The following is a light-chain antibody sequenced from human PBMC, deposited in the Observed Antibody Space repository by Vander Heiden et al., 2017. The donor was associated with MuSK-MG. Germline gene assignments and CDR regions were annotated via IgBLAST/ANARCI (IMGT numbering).Light chain of an antibody. J-gene: IGLJ2*01. V-gene: IGLV3-1*01. CDR3: QAWDSSTVV. CDR2: QDS. Sequence: APPPPPSVSVSPGQTASITCSGDKLGDKYACWYQQKPGQSPVLVIYQDSKRPSGIPERFSGSNSGNTATLTISGTQAMDEADYYCQAWDSSTVVFGGGTKLTVL. CDR1: KLGDKY.